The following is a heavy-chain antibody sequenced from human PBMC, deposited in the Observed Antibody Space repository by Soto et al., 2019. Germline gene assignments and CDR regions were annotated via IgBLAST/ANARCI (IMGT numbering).Heavy chain of an antibody. CDR2: ISSNGANT. Sequence: GGSLRLSCAASGFTFDSPYSHAMSWVRQSPGKGPEWVSTISSNGANTRYAESVKGRFTISKDPSRNTLHLHMNSLRAEDTATYFCVSWVSAHFDYWGHGTPVTVSS. J-gene: IGHJ4*01. CDR3: VSWVSAHFDY. V-gene: IGHV3-23*01. CDR1: GFTFDSPYSHA. D-gene: IGHD2-8*01.